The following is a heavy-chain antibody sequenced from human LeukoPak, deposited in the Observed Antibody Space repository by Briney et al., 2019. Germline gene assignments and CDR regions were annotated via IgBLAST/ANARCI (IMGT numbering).Heavy chain of an antibody. CDR2: ISSSSSTI. CDR3: ARASWWD. CDR1: GFTFSSYS. Sequence: GGSLRLSCAASGFTFSSYSMSWVRQAPGKGLEWVSYISSSSSTIYYADSVKGRFTISRDNAKTSLYLQMNSLRAEDAAVYYCARASWWDWGQGTLVTVSS. J-gene: IGHJ4*02. V-gene: IGHV3-48*04. D-gene: IGHD2-8*02.